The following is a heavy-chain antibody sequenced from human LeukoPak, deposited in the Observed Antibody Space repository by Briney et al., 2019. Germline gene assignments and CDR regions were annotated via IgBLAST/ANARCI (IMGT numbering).Heavy chain of an antibody. Sequence: GGSLRLSCAASGFTFDDYAMHWVRQAPGKGLEWVSGISWNSGSIGYADSVKGRFTISRDNAKNSLYLQMNSLRAEDTALYYCANSPDYDILTGYLDYWGQGTLVTVSS. D-gene: IGHD3-9*01. CDR2: ISWNSGSI. V-gene: IGHV3-9*01. CDR1: GFTFDDYA. J-gene: IGHJ4*02. CDR3: ANSPDYDILTGYLDY.